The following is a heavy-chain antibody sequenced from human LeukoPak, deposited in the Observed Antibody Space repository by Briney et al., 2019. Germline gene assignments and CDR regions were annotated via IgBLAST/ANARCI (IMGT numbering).Heavy chain of an antibody. J-gene: IGHJ4*02. CDR1: GGSISGSY. Sequence: PSETLSLTCTVSGGSISGSYWSWIRQPAGKGLEYIGRVFSSGIINYSPSLASRVTMSVDTSNSQFSLYLRSMTAADTAVYFCARGPGGASSEAWDFWGQGALVTVSS. V-gene: IGHV4-4*07. CDR2: VFSSGII. D-gene: IGHD4/OR15-4a*01. CDR3: ARGPGGASSEAWDF.